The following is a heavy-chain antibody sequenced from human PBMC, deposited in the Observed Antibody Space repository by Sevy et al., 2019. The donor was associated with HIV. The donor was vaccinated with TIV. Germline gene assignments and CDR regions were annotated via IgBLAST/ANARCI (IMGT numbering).Heavy chain of an antibody. CDR2: IYYSGST. CDR3: ARLHYYDSSGPQGLSYYYGMDV. CDR1: GGSISSYY. Sequence: SETLSLTCTVSGGSISSYYWSWIRQPPGKGLEWIGYIYYSGSTNYNPSLKSRVTISVDTSKNQFSLKLGSVTAADTAVYYCARLHYYDSSGPQGLSYYYGMDVWGQGTTVTVSS. D-gene: IGHD3-22*01. J-gene: IGHJ6*02. V-gene: IGHV4-59*12.